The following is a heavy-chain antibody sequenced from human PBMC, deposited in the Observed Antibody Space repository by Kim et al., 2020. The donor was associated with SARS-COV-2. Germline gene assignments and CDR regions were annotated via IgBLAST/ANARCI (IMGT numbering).Heavy chain of an antibody. CDR3: AREYTVTTLEGYGMDV. D-gene: IGHD4-4*01. CDR1: GFTFSSYA. CDR2: ISYDGSNK. V-gene: IGHV3-30-3*01. Sequence: GGSLRLSCAASGFTFSSYAMHWVRQAPGKGLEWVAVISYDGSNKYYADSVKGRFTISRDNSKNTLYLQMNSLRAEDTAVYYCAREYTVTTLEGYGMDVWGQGTTVTVSS. J-gene: IGHJ6*02.